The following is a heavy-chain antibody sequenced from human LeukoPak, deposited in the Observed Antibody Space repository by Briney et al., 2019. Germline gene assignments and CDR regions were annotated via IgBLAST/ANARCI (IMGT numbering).Heavy chain of an antibody. J-gene: IGHJ6*02. D-gene: IGHD3-3*01. CDR2: IYPGDSDT. Sequence: GESLKISCKGSGYSFSSYWIAWVRQMHGKGLEWMGIIYPGDSDTRYSPSFQGQVTISADESMTTAYLQWRSLKASDTAIYYCARQEGFDFWSGYYTGYYSGMDIWGQGTTVTVSS. CDR3: ARQEGFDFWSGYYTGYYSGMDI. CDR1: GYSFSSYW. V-gene: IGHV5-51*01.